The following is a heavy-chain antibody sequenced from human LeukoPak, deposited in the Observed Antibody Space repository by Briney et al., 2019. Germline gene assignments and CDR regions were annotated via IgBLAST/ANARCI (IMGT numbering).Heavy chain of an antibody. CDR2: IYTSGST. Sequence: PSETLSLTCTVSGGSISSGSYYWSWIRQPAGKGLEWIGRIYTSGSTNYNPSLKSRVTISVDTSKNQFSLKLSSVTAADTAVYYCAGLGTTTGYYYRDVWGKGTTVTVSS. D-gene: IGHD7-27*01. CDR3: AGLGTTTGYYYRDV. J-gene: IGHJ6*03. CDR1: GGSISSGSYY. V-gene: IGHV4-61*02.